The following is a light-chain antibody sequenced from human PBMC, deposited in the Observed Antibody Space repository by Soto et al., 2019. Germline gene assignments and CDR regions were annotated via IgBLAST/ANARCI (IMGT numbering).Light chain of an antibody. J-gene: IGLJ2*01. V-gene: IGLV1-51*01. CDR3: GTWDSSLSAEI. Sequence: QSVLTQPPSVSAAPGQKVTISCSGSSSNIGNDYVSWYQHLPGTAPKPLIYDSSKRASGIPDRFSGSRSGTSATLGITGVQTGDEADYYCGTWDSSLSAEIFGGGTK. CDR2: DSS. CDR1: SSNIGNDY.